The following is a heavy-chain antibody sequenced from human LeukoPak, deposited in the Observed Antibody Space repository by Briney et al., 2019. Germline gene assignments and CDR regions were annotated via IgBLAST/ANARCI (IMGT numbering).Heavy chain of an antibody. CDR2: INYSGST. Sequence: SETLSLTCTVSGGSITSRTYYWGWIRQPPGMGLEWIGTINYSGSTYYNPSLKSRVTISLDTSKNQFSLKLSSVTAADTAVYYCARLTGWLQPDYWGQGTLVAVSS. D-gene: IGHD5-24*01. CDR1: GGSITSRTYY. J-gene: IGHJ4*02. V-gene: IGHV4-39*01. CDR3: ARLTGWLQPDY.